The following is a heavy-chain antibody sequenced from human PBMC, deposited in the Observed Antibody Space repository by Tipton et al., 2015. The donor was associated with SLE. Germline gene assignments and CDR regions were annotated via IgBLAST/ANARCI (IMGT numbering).Heavy chain of an antibody. D-gene: IGHD5-18*01. J-gene: IGHJ4*02. Sequence: TLSLTCAVSGYSISSGYYWGWIRQPPGKGPEWIGSIYHSVSTYYNPSLKSRVTISVDTPKNQFSPKLSSVTAADTAVYYCARDQEYGYGAFDWGQGTLVTASS. CDR3: ARDQEYGYGAFD. V-gene: IGHV4-38-2*02. CDR1: GYSISSGYY. CDR2: IYHSVST.